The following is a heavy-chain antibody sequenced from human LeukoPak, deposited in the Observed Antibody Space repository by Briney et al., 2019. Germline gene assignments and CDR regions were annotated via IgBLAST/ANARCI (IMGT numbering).Heavy chain of an antibody. J-gene: IGHJ4*02. Sequence: SQTLSLTCTVSGGSISSGDYYWSWIRQHPGKGLEWIGYIYYSGSTYYNPSLKSRVTISVDTSKNQFSLKLSSVTAADTAVYYCARVRLQLLLDYWGQGTLVTVSS. D-gene: IGHD3-22*01. CDR2: IYYSGST. V-gene: IGHV4-31*03. CDR3: ARVRLQLLLDY. CDR1: GGSISSGDYY.